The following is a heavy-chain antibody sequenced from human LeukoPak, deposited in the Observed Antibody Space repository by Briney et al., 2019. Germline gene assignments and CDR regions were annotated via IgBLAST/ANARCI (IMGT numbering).Heavy chain of an antibody. J-gene: IGHJ4*02. V-gene: IGHV3-23*01. CDR2: ISSGDGIT. CDR1: GFSFSDYA. D-gene: IGHD6-19*01. Sequence: GGSLRLSCAASGFSFSDYAMTWVRQAPGKGLGWVSTISSGDGITYYADSVKGRFTISRDNSKNTLYLQMNSLRAEDTAVYYCAKPLAVAGTAYFDYWGQGTLVTVSS. CDR3: AKPLAVAGTAYFDY.